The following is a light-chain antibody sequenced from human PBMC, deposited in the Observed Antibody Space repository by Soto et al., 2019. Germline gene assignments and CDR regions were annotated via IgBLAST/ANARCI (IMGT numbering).Light chain of an antibody. J-gene: IGLJ2*01. CDR3: AAWDDSLNGVV. CDR2: RNS. Sequence: QSVLTQPPSASGTPGQRVTISCSGSSSNIGTNYVYWYQQLPGTAPKLLIYRNSQRPSGVPDRFSGSKSGTSASLAISGLRSEDEAHYYCAAWDDSLNGVVFGGGTKVTVL. CDR1: SSNIGTNY. V-gene: IGLV1-47*01.